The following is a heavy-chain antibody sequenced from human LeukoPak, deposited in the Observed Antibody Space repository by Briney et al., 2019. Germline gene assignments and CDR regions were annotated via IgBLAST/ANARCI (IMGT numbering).Heavy chain of an antibody. V-gene: IGHV4-4*02. CDR1: GGSISSSNW. J-gene: IGHJ4*02. Sequence: PSGTLSLTCAVSGGSISSSNWWSWVRQPPGKGLEWIGEIYHSGSTNYNPSLKSRVTISVDKSKNQFPLKLSSVTAADTAVYYCARVREDDYGDHNDYWGQGTLVTVSS. D-gene: IGHD4-17*01. CDR3: ARVREDDYGDHNDY. CDR2: IYHSGST.